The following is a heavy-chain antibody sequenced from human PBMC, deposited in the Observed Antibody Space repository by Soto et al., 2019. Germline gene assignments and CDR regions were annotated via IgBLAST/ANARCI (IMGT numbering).Heavy chain of an antibody. V-gene: IGHV1-8*01. CDR1: GYTFTSYD. CDR3: ASFAIPRTFNFPGGP. Sequence: QVQLVQYGAEVKKPGASVKVSCKASGYTFTSYDINWVRQATGQGLEWMGWMNPNSGNTGYAQKFQGSVTMTRNTSISTAYMELSSLRSEDTAVYYCASFAIPRTFNFPGGPWGQVTLVTVSS. CDR2: MNPNSGNT. D-gene: IGHD1-7*01. J-gene: IGHJ5*02.